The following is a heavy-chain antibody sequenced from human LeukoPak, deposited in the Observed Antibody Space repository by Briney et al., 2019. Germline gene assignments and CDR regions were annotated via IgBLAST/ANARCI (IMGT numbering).Heavy chain of an antibody. CDR2: IYYSGST. CDR3: ARLTWGRPNYGGNPPYFDY. CDR1: GGSISSSRYY. D-gene: IGHD4-23*01. J-gene: IGHJ4*02. Sequence: SETLSLTCTVSGGSISSSRYYWGWIRQPPGKGLEWIGTIYYSGSTFYNPPLKSRVTISVDTSKNQFSLKLSSVTAADTAVYYCARLTWGRPNYGGNPPYFDYWGQGTLVTVSS. V-gene: IGHV4-39*01.